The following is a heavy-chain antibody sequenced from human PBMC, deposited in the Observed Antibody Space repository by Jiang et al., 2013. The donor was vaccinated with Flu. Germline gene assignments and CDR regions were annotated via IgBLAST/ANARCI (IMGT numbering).Heavy chain of an antibody. J-gene: IGHJ6*02. Sequence: SGAEVKKPGSSVKVSCKASGGTFSSYAISWVRQAPGQGLEWMGGIIPIFGTANYAQKFQGRVTITADESTSTAYMELSSLRSEDTAVYYCARGVPGYSSSYEAGMDVWGQGTTVTVSS. CDR1: GGTFSSYA. D-gene: IGHD6-13*01. V-gene: IGHV1-69*01. CDR3: ARGVPGYSSSYEAGMDV. CDR2: IIPIFGTA.